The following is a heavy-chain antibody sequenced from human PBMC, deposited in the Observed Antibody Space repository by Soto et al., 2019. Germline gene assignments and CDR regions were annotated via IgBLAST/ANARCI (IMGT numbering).Heavy chain of an antibody. D-gene: IGHD1-26*01. CDR2: ISTSHGYT. CDR3: VKDRDLSGSHSGY. Sequence: QVKLVQSGAEVKKPGASVKVSCKAFGYTFTSYGITWVRQAPGQGLEWMGWISTSHGYTSYAQKVQGRVTMTRDTATSTAYMELRSLRSDDTDVYYCVKDRDLSGSHSGYWGQGSLVTVSS. V-gene: IGHV1-18*01. J-gene: IGHJ4*02. CDR1: GYTFTSYG.